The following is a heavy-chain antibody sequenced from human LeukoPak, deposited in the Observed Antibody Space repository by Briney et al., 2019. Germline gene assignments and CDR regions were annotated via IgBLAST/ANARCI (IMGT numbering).Heavy chain of an antibody. V-gene: IGHV3-23*01. D-gene: IGHD3-22*01. J-gene: IGHJ4*02. CDR2: ISGSGGRT. CDR1: GFTFSSYA. Sequence: GGSLRLSCAASGFTFSSYAMSWVRQAPGKGLEWVSAISGSGGRTYYADSVKGRFTISRDNSKNTLYLQMNSLRAEDTAVYYCAKKTQHYYDSSGVDYWGQGTLVTVSS. CDR3: AKKTQHYYDSSGVDY.